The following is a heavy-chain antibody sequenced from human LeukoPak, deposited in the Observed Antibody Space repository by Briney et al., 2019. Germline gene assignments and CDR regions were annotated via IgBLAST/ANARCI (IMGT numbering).Heavy chain of an antibody. J-gene: IGHJ5*02. CDR2: ISSSSSYI. V-gene: IGHV3-21*01. CDR3: ARDVLQRNQQAAGFDP. D-gene: IGHD2-8*01. Sequence: PGGSLRLSCAASGFTFSSYSMNWVRQAPGKGLEWVSSISSSSSYIYYADSVRGRFTISRDNAKNSLYLQMNSLRAEDTAVYYCARDVLQRNQQAAGFDPWGQGTLVTVSS. CDR1: GFTFSSYS.